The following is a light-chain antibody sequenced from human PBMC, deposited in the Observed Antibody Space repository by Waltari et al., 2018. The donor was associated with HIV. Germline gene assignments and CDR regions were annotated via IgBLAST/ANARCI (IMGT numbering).Light chain of an antibody. CDR2: DDY. CDR1: NIRSKS. CDR3: QVWDSNNGHQGV. Sequence: SYVLTQPPSVSVAPGQTASITCGGNNIRSKSVHWYQQEPGQAPAVVFYDDYDRPSGIPERFSGANSDNTATLTINRVEDGDEADYYCQVWDSNNGHQGVFGGGTKLTVL. V-gene: IGLV3-21*02. J-gene: IGLJ3*02.